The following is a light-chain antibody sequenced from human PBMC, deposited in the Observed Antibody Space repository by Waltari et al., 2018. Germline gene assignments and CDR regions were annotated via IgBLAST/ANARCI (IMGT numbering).Light chain of an antibody. CDR3: QHYVRLPAT. CDR1: QSVSRS. CDR2: GAS. V-gene: IGKV3-20*01. J-gene: IGKJ1*01. Sequence: LSPGERAPLACRAGQSVSRSLAWYQQKPGRAPRLLIYGASNRAAGIPDRFSGSGSGTDFSLTISRLEPEDFAVYYCQHYVRLPATFGQGTKVEIK.